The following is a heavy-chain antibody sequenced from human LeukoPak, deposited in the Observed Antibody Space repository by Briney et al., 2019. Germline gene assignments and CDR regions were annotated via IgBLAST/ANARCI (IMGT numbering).Heavy chain of an antibody. D-gene: IGHD5-12*01. J-gene: IGHJ6*03. CDR3: ARTVGGYDRNRSYYYYYMDV. V-gene: IGHV4-38-2*02. Sequence: SETLSLTCTVSGYSISSGYYWGWIRQPPGKGPEWIGSIYHSGSTYYNPSLKSRVTISVDTSKNQFSLKLSSVTAADTAVYYCARTVGGYDRNRSYYYYYMDVWGKGTTVTVSS. CDR1: GYSISSGYY. CDR2: IYHSGST.